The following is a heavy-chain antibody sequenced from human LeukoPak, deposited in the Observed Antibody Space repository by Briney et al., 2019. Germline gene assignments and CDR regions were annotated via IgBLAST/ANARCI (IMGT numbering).Heavy chain of an antibody. Sequence: SEALSLTCTVSGGSISGYYWSWIRQPPGKRLEWIGYVYDTGATNYNPSLKSRFTISIDTSKNQFSLYLSSVTAADTAVYYCAKPPPISTTRGGVGPWGQGTLVNVSS. CDR3: AKPPPISTTRGGVGP. CDR1: GGSISGYY. CDR2: VYDTGAT. D-gene: IGHD3-16*01. V-gene: IGHV4-59*08. J-gene: IGHJ5*02.